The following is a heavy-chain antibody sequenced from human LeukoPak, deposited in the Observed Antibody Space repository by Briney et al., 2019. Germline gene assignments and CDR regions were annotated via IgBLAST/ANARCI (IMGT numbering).Heavy chain of an antibody. Sequence: PSETLSLTCTVSGGSISSSSYYWGWIRQPPGKGLEWIGSIYYSGSTYYNPSLKSRVTISVDTSKNQFSLKLSSVTAADTAVYYCARKAVRPYYFDYWGQGTLVTVSS. CDR1: GGSISSSSYY. V-gene: IGHV4-39*01. CDR3: ARKAVRPYYFDY. D-gene: IGHD3-10*01. CDR2: IYYSGST. J-gene: IGHJ4*02.